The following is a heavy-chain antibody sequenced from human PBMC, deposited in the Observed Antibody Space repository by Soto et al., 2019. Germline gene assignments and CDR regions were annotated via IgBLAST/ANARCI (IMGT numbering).Heavy chain of an antibody. J-gene: IGHJ4*02. D-gene: IGHD3-3*01. CDR2: IYWDDDK. CDR1: GFSLTTSGVG. V-gene: IGHV2-5*02. CDR3: AHRVLRAVFGVVTTTAIYFDF. Sequence: QITLNESGPTVVKPTETLTLTCTFSGFSLTTSGVGVGWVRQSPGKAPGWLAFIYWDDDKRYSTSLKSRLTITKDTYKNQVVLTMANVDPADTATYYCAHRVLRAVFGVVTTTAIYFDFWGQGTPVVVSS.